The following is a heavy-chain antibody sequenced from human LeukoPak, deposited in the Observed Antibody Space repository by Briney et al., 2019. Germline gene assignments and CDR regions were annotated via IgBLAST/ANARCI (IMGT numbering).Heavy chain of an antibody. V-gene: IGHV3-11*01. D-gene: IGHD5-12*01. CDR1: GFTFSDYY. Sequence: PGGSLRLSCAASGFTFSDYYMSWIRQAPGKGLEWVSYISGSGSTIYYADSVKGRFTISRDNAKNSLYLQMNSLRAEDTAVYYCARLRIVATTQWGWFDPWGQGTLVTVSS. J-gene: IGHJ5*02. CDR2: ISGSGSTI. CDR3: ARLRIVATTQWGWFDP.